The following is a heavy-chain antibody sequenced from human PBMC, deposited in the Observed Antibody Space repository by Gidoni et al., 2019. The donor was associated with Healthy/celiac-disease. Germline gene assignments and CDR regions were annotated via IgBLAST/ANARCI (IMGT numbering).Heavy chain of an antibody. CDR1: GFTFSSYS. CDR2: ISSSSSYI. J-gene: IGHJ4*02. CDR3: ARDLCSSTSCYFDY. V-gene: IGHV3-21*01. D-gene: IGHD2-2*01. Sequence: EVQLVESGGGLVKPGGSLRLSCAASGFTFSSYSMNWVRQAPGKGLEWVSSISSSSSYIYYADSVKGRFTISRDNAKNSLYLQMNSLRAEDTAVYYCARDLCSSTSCYFDYWGQGTLVTVSS.